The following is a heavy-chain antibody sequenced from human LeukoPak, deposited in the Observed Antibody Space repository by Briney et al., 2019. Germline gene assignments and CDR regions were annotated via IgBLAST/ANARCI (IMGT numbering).Heavy chain of an antibody. Sequence: GGSLRLSCVASGFTFSSYAVNWVRQAPGKGLEWVSSISSGSSYIYYADSVKGRFTISRDNAKNSLYLQMNSLRAEDTAVYYCAREYSSSWYVGTPFDYWGQGTLVTVSS. CDR1: GFTFSSYA. CDR3: AREYSSSWYVGTPFDY. CDR2: ISSGSSYI. V-gene: IGHV3-21*01. D-gene: IGHD6-13*01. J-gene: IGHJ4*02.